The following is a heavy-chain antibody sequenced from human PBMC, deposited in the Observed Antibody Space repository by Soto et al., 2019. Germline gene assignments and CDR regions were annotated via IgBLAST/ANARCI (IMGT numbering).Heavy chain of an antibody. CDR3: ATLSNDFWSGPNNWLDP. J-gene: IGHJ5*02. CDR2: FDPEDGET. D-gene: IGHD3-3*01. CDR1: GYTPTELS. Sequence: ASVKVSCKVSGYTPTELSMHWVRQAPGKGLEWMGGFDPEDGETIYAQKFQGRVTMTEDTSTDTAYMELSSLRSEDTAVYYCATLSNDFWSGPNNWLDPWGQGTLVTVSS. V-gene: IGHV1-24*01.